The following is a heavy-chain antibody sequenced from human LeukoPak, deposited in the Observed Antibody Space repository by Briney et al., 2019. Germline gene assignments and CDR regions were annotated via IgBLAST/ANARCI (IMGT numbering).Heavy chain of an antibody. CDR2: VSETGTTI. J-gene: IGHJ4*02. CDR3: ARTSYPWN. Sequence: GGSLRLAWAAAGFSFSDYYMGSIRQAAGRGLGWISYVSETGTTIYQPDSVKGRFSISRDNAKNSLFLQMNRLRPEDTAVYYCARTSYPWNWGQGTLVTVSS. CDR1: GFSFSDYY. V-gene: IGHV3-11*01. D-gene: IGHD3-16*02.